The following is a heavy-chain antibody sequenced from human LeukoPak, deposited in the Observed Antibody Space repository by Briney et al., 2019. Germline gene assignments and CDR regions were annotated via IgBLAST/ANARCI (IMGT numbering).Heavy chain of an antibody. D-gene: IGHD2-21*02. J-gene: IGHJ4*02. CDR2: IYYSGST. CDR1: GGSISSYY. CDR3: ARNSLGLGCGGDCYSFDY. Sequence: SETLSLTCTVSGGSISSYYWSWIRQPPGKGLEWIGYIYYSGSTNYNPSLKSRVTISVDTSKNQFSLKLSSVTAADTAVYYCARNSLGLGCGGDCYSFDYWGRGTLVTVSS. V-gene: IGHV4-59*01.